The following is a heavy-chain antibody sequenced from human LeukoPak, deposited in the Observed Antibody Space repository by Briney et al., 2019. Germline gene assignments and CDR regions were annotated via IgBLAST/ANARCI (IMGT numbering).Heavy chain of an antibody. CDR1: GFTVNSDY. J-gene: IGHJ4*02. CDR3: AKGVGVRGVIPQTLKY. CDR2: IFAGGSP. V-gene: IGHV3-53*01. Sequence: GGSLRLSCAASGFTVNSDYMTWVRQPPGKGLEWVSVIFAGGSPYYADSVKGRFSVSRDVSNNTLYLQMSYLRAEDTAIYYCAKGVGVRGVIPQTLKYWGQGTLVIVSS. D-gene: IGHD3-10*01.